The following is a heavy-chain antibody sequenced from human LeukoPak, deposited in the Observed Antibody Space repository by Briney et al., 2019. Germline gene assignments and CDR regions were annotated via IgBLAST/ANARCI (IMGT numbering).Heavy chain of an antibody. CDR1: GFTSTNYA. CDR2: LIGSSGST. V-gene: IGHV3-23*01. Sequence: GGSLRLSCAASGFTSTNYAMNWVRQAPGKGLEWVSVLIGSSGSTDYADSVKGRFTISRDNSKNTVFLQMNSLRAEDTAIYYCAKGAYDYVEIGYFDSWGQGTLVTVSS. D-gene: IGHD5-12*01. CDR3: AKGAYDYVEIGYFDS. J-gene: IGHJ4*02.